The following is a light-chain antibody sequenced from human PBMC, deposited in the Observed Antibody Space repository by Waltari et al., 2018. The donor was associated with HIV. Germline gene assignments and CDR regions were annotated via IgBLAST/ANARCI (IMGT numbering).Light chain of an antibody. CDR2: GAT. J-gene: IGKJ2*01. Sequence: DIVLTQSPGTLSLSPGGGATLSCRASQSVTNNYLAWFQHKPGQAPRLLIYGATSRATGIPDRFSGGGSGTDFTLTISRVQPEDFAVYYCQQYDTSPPYTFGRGTKLDIK. V-gene: IGKV3-20*01. CDR3: QQYDTSPPYT. CDR1: QSVTNNY.